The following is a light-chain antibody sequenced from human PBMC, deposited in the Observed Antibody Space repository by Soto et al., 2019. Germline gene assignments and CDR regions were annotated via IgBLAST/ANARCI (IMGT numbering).Light chain of an antibody. CDR1: QSFARYF. Sequence: EIVFTQSPSTLSLSPGERATLSCRASQSFARYFLAWYQQKVGQAPRLLIYGASSRDTGIPDRFSGSGSGTDFTLTISRLQPEDFAAYYCQKYGDSPWTFGQGTKVEIK. CDR2: GAS. J-gene: IGKJ1*01. CDR3: QKYGDSPWT. V-gene: IGKV3-20*01.